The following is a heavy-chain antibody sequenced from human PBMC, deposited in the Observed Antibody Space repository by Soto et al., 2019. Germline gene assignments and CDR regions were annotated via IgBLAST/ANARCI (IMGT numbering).Heavy chain of an antibody. Sequence: PAHNVTLTVAFSGFSLSTYDVAVAWIRDPPGKALELLALIYWDDDKRYSPSLKDRLAISKDTYSNQVVLTITNMDPGETATYFCAHAGDYDLLPFDHWGPGTLVATSS. CDR1: GFSLSTYDVA. CDR2: IYWDDDK. J-gene: IGHJ4*02. D-gene: IGHD4-17*01. CDR3: AHAGDYDLLPFDH. V-gene: IGHV2-5*02.